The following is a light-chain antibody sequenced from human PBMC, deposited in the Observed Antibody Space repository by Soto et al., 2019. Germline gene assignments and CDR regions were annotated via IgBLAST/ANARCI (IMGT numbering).Light chain of an antibody. V-gene: IGLV1-51*01. CDR1: SSNIGNNY. J-gene: IGLJ3*02. CDR3: GTWDSGLSAVV. Sequence: QSVLTQPPSVSAAPGQKVTISCSGSSSNIGNNYVSWYQQLPGTAPKLLIYDNNKRPSGIPDRFSGSNSGTSATLGITGLQTGDEADYYCGTWDSGLSAVVFGGGTKVTVL. CDR2: DNN.